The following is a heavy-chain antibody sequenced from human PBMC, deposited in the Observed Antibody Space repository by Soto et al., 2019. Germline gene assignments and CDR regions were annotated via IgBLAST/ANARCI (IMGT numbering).Heavy chain of an antibody. CDR3: AHRISGGPGFRE. J-gene: IGHJ4*02. V-gene: IGHV2-5*02. D-gene: IGHD6-19*01. CDR1: GFPLSTTGMG. Sequence: QITLRESGPTLVKPTQTLTLTCTFSGFPLSTTGMGVGWVSHPPGKALEWLALIYWDDGERYSPSLNNRLTITKDTSKNQVVLTMTNMDPVDTATYYCAHRISGGPGFREWGQGTLVTVSS. CDR2: IYWDDGE.